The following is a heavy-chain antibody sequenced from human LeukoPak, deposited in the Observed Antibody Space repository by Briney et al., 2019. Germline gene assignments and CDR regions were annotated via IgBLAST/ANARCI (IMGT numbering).Heavy chain of an antibody. CDR1: GGSISSSSYY. J-gene: IGHJ5*02. CDR3: ARHGLGELLRRPDWFDP. CDR2: IYYSGST. V-gene: IGHV4-39*01. D-gene: IGHD1-26*01. Sequence: SETLSLTCTVSGGSISSSSYYWGWIRQPPGKGLEWIGSIYYSGSTYYNPSLKSRVTISVDTSKNQFSPKLSSVTAADTAVYYCARHGLGELLRRPDWFDPWGQGTLVTVSS.